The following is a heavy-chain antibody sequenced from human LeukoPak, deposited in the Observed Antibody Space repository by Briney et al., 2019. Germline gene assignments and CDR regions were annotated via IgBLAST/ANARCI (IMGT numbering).Heavy chain of an antibody. CDR2: INHSGST. CDR1: GDSFSGYY. J-gene: IGHJ4*02. Sequence: SETLSLTCAVYGDSFSGYYWSWSRQPPGKGLEWIGEINHSGSTNYNPSLKSSVAISVDTSKNQFSLKLSSVTAADTAVYYCATSGGTLGPTNYFAYWGQGSLATVSS. D-gene: IGHD3-16*01. V-gene: IGHV4-34*01. CDR3: ATSGGTLGPTNYFAY.